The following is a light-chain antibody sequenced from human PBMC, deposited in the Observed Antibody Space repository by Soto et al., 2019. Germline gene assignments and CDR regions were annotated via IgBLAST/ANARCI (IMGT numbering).Light chain of an antibody. Sequence: EIMMTPFSDTVSVTPGETVTPSFRASQSVRTNLAWYQQRPGQAPRLLIHYSSTRASDIPARFSGSGSGTNFTLAISSLQSEDFAVYYCQQYAYWPETFGQGTKVDIK. V-gene: IGKV3D-15*01. CDR2: YSS. J-gene: IGKJ1*01. CDR3: QQYAYWPET. CDR1: QSVRTN.